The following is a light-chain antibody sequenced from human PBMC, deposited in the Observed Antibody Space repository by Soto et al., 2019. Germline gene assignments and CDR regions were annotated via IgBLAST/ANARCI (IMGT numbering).Light chain of an antibody. V-gene: IGKV1-5*01. J-gene: IGKJ4*01. CDR3: HQHNSYSPLT. CDR1: QSISIW. CDR2: DTF. Sequence: DIQMTHSPSSLSASVVYRVTITFLSIQSISIWLACYHQKPRKAPTLLLFDTFTLESGVPSRFSGSRSGTAFTTPISSLQPDDYATSYCHQHNSYSPLTFGGGTKVDIK.